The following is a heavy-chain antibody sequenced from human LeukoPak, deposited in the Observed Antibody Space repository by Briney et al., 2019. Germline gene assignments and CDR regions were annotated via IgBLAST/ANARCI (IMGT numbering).Heavy chain of an antibody. Sequence: VASVKVSCKASGGTFSSYAISWVRQAPGQGLEWMGGIIPILGTANYAQKFQGRVTITTDESTSTAYMELSSLRSEDTAVYYCASRVTVAGRGYFDYWGQGTLVTVSS. CDR3: ASRVTVAGRGYFDY. D-gene: IGHD6-19*01. V-gene: IGHV1-69*05. J-gene: IGHJ4*02. CDR1: GGTFSSYA. CDR2: IIPILGTA.